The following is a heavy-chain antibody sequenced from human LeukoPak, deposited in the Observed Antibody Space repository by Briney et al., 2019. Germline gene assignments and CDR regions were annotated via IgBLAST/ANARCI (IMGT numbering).Heavy chain of an antibody. Sequence: GGSLRLSCAASGFTFSDYWMHWVRQAPGKGLVWDSRISSDGSRVTYADSVKGRFTISRDNAKNSLYLQMNSLRAEDTAVYYCARETYYYGSGSHLESFDYWGQGTLVTVSS. J-gene: IGHJ4*02. CDR1: GFTFSDYW. CDR3: ARETYYYGSGSHLESFDY. V-gene: IGHV3-74*01. D-gene: IGHD3-10*01. CDR2: ISSDGSRV.